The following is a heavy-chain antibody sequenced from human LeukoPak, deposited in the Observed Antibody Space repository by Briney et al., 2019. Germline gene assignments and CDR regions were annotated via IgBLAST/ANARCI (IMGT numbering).Heavy chain of an antibody. J-gene: IGHJ4*02. Sequence: GGSLRLSCAASGFTFSSYAMSWVRQAPGKGLEWVSAISGSGGSTYYADSVKGRFTISRDNSKNTLYLQMNSLRAEDTAVYYCHLSYSSSWIDSWGQGTLVTVSS. V-gene: IGHV3-23*01. CDR1: GFTFSSYA. CDR2: ISGSGGST. D-gene: IGHD6-13*01. CDR3: HLSYSSSWIDS.